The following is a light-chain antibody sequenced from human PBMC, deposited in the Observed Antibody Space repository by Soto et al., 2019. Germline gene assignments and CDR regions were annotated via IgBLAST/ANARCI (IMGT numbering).Light chain of an antibody. CDR2: DVT. Sequence: QSALTQPASVSGSPGQSITISCTGTSSDVGGYNYVSWHQQHPGKAPNVMIYDVTNRPSGVSHRFSCSKSGNTASLTISGLQPEDEADYYCCSYTASSNFVFGTGTKLTVL. CDR1: SSDVGGYNY. CDR3: CSYTASSNFV. J-gene: IGLJ1*01. V-gene: IGLV2-14*01.